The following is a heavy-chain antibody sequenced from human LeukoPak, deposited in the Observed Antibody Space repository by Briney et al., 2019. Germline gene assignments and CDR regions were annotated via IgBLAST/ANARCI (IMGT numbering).Heavy chain of an antibody. CDR1: GFTFSSYG. Sequence: SGGSLRLSCAASGFTFSSYGMHWVRQAPGKGLEWVAFIRYDGSNKYYADSVKGRFTISRDNSKNTLYLQMNSLRAEDTAVYYCARDLGAALDYWGQGTLVTVSS. D-gene: IGHD6-13*01. CDR2: IRYDGSNK. V-gene: IGHV3-30*02. CDR3: ARDLGAALDY. J-gene: IGHJ4*02.